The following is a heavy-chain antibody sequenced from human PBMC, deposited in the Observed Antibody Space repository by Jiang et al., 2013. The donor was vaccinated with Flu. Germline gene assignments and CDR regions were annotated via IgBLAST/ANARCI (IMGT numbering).Heavy chain of an antibody. CDR2: IYYSGST. D-gene: IGHD3-10*01. J-gene: IGHJ4*02. CDR3: ARRGDSLTMVRGVAGYGY. Sequence: GLVKPSETLSLTCTVSGGSISSSSYYWGWIRQPPGKGLEWIGSIYYSGSTYYNPSLKSRVTISVDTSKNQFSLKLSSVTAADTAVYYCARRGDSLTMVRGVAGYGYWGQGTLVTVSS. V-gene: IGHV4-39*01. CDR1: GGSISSSSYY.